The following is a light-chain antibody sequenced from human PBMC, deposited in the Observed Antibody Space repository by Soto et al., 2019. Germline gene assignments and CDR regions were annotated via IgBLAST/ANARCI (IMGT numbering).Light chain of an antibody. CDR2: DVT. CDR3: SSYAGTHIV. J-gene: IGLJ1*01. Sequence: QSGLTQPPSASAYPGQSVTISCTGTSSDVGGYDYVSWYQQHPGKAPKLMIYDVTKRPSGVPDRFSGSKSANTASLTVSGLQAEDEADYYCSSYAGTHIVFGIGTKVTVL. V-gene: IGLV2-8*01. CDR1: SSDVGGYDY.